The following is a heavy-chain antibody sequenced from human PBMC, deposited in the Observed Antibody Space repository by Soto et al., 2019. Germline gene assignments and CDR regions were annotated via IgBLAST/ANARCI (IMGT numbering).Heavy chain of an antibody. CDR3: ARRPLVRGIIPYYFDS. D-gene: IGHD3-10*01. V-gene: IGHV4-39*01. J-gene: IGHJ4*02. Sequence: QLQLQESGPGLVKPSETLSLTCTVSGGSINNSSFYLGWVRQPPGKRLEWIGSIYYSGGAYYNPSLQSRLTISVDTSKNQFSLNLSSVTAADTAVYFCARRPLVRGIIPYYFDSWGQGTLVTVSS. CDR2: IYYSGGA. CDR1: GGSINNSSFY.